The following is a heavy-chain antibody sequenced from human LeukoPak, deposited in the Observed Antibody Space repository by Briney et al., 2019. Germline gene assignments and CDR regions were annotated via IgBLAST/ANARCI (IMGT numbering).Heavy chain of an antibody. Sequence: SETLSLTCAVYGGSFSGYYWSWIRQPPGKGLEWIGYIYYSGSTNYNPSLKSRVTISVDTSKNQFSLKLSSVTAADTAVYYCARVRDIVVVPAGNWFDPWGQGTLVTVSS. J-gene: IGHJ5*02. D-gene: IGHD2-2*01. CDR2: IYYSGST. CDR3: ARVRDIVVVPAGNWFDP. CDR1: GGSFSGYY. V-gene: IGHV4-59*01.